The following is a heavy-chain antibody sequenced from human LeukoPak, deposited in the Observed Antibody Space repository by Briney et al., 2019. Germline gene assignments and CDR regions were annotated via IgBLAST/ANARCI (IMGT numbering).Heavy chain of an antibody. CDR1: GGTFGSYA. Sequence: SVKVSCKASGGTFGSYAISWVRQAPGQGLEWMGGIIPIFGTANYAQKFQGRVTITTDESTSTAYMELSSLRSEDTAVYYCAYEVVVPAARNYFDYWGQGTLVTVSS. CDR3: AYEVVVPAARNYFDY. J-gene: IGHJ4*02. D-gene: IGHD2-2*01. V-gene: IGHV1-69*05. CDR2: IIPIFGTA.